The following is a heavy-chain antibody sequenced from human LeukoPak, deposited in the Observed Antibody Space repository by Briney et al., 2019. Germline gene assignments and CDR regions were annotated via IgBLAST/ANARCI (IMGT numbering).Heavy chain of an antibody. D-gene: IGHD5-18*01. CDR3: IKEGRGYKYGLRD. V-gene: IGHV3-43*01. Sequence: PGGSLRLSCAGSGFTFSDYYMSWVRQPPGKGLEWVSLIGRRGDPKYYANSLEGRFTISRDNRRRYVFLQMNSLRPDDTAFYYCIKEGRGYKYGLRDWGQGTLVTVSS. CDR1: GFTFSDYY. CDR2: IGRRGDPK. J-gene: IGHJ4*02.